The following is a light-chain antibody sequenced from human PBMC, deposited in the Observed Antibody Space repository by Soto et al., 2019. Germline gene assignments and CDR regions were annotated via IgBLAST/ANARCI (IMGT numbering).Light chain of an antibody. CDR3: QKYDSAPLT. V-gene: IGKV1-27*01. J-gene: IGKJ1*01. CDR2: GAS. CDR1: KGISNN. Sequence: DLQMTQSPSSLSASVGDRVTITCRASKGISNNLAWYQQKPGKVPQVLIYGASTLQSGVPSRFSGDRSGPDVTRTISSLQPEDVASYYCQKYDSAPLTFGQGTKVAFK.